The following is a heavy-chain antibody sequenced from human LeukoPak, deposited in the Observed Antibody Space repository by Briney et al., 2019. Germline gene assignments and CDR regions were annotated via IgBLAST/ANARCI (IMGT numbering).Heavy chain of an antibody. J-gene: IGHJ5*02. CDR1: GGSVSSYY. D-gene: IGHD3-22*01. CDR2: IYYSGST. CDR3: ARDIGSSGLDNWFDP. V-gene: IGHV4-59*02. Sequence: PPETLCLTCAVSGGSVSSYYWSWIRQPPGGGLEWVGYIYYSGSTNYNPSLKSRVTISVDTSKNQFSLKLSSVTAADTAVYYCARDIGSSGLDNWFDPWGQGTLVTVSS.